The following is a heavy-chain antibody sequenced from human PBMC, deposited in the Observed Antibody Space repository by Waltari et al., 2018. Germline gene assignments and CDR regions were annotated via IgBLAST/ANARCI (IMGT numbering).Heavy chain of an antibody. CDR3: AREIAAPEDAFDI. D-gene: IGHD6-6*01. CDR1: GGSISSYY. J-gene: IGHJ3*02. CDR2: IYYSGST. V-gene: IGHV4-59*01. Sequence: QVQLQESGPGLVQPSETLSLTCTVPGGSISSYYWSWLRQPPGKGLEWIGYIYYSGSTNYNPSLKSRVTISVDTSKNQFSLKLSSVTAADTAVYYCAREIAAPEDAFDIWGQGTMVTVSS.